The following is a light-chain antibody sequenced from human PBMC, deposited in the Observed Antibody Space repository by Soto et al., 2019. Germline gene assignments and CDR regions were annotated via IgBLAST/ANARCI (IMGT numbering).Light chain of an antibody. CDR2: GAS. CDR3: QQYNNWPRT. V-gene: IGKV3-15*01. Sequence: EIVMTQSPATPSVSPGERATLSCRASQSVSSNLAWYQQKPGQAPRLLIYGASTRATGIPARFSGSGSGTEFTLTISSLQSEDFAVYYCQQYNNWPRTFGQGT. J-gene: IGKJ1*01. CDR1: QSVSSN.